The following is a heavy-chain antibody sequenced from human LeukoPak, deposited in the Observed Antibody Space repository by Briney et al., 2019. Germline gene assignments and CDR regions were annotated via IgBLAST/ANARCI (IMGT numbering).Heavy chain of an antibody. CDR3: ARLDYGEIAFDI. CDR1: GGSISSYY. D-gene: IGHD4-17*01. J-gene: IGHJ3*02. Sequence: SETLSLTCTVSGGSISSYYWSWIRQPPGKGLEWIGYIYYSGSTNYNPSLESRVTISVDTSKNQFSLKLSSVTAADTAVYYSARLDYGEIAFDIWGQGTMVTVSS. CDR2: IYYSGST. V-gene: IGHV4-59*08.